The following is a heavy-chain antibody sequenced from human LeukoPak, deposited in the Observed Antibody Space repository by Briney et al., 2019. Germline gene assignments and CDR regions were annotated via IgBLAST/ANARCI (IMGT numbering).Heavy chain of an antibody. CDR2: IYYSRST. J-gene: IGHJ5*02. CDR1: GGSISSYY. D-gene: IGHD3-10*01. CDR3: ARVGEYGSGSYSYKWFDP. Sequence: SETLSLTCTVSGGSISSYYWSWIRQPPGKGLEWIGYIYYSRSTNYNPSLKSRVTISVDTSKNQFSLKLRSVTAADTAVYYCARVGEYGSGSYSYKWFDPWGQGTLVTVSS. V-gene: IGHV4-59*01.